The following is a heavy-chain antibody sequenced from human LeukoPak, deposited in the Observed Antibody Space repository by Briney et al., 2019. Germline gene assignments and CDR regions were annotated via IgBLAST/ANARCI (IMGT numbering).Heavy chain of an antibody. CDR2: ISGSGDRT. D-gene: IGHD1-26*01. J-gene: IGHJ6*03. Sequence: PGGSLRLSCAASGFTFSNYAMSWVRQAPGKGLEWVSGISGSGDRTYYADSVKGRFSISRDKSKNTLYVQMNSLRAEDTAVYYCAKGSIVGATSYYYMGVWGKGTTVTISS. CDR1: GFTFSNYA. V-gene: IGHV3-23*01. CDR3: AKGSIVGATSYYYMGV.